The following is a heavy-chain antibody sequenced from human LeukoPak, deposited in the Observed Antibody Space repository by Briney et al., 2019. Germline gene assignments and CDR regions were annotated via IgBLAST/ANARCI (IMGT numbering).Heavy chain of an antibody. Sequence: GASVKVSCKASGGTFSSYAISWVRQAPGQGLEWMGRIIPILGIANYAQKFQGRVTITADKSTSTAYMELSSLRSEDTAVYYCARDKAEVEESSGWYGNAFDIWGQGTMVTVSS. CDR3: ARDKAEVEESSGWYGNAFDI. V-gene: IGHV1-69*04. CDR1: GGTFSSYA. D-gene: IGHD6-19*01. J-gene: IGHJ3*02. CDR2: IIPILGIA.